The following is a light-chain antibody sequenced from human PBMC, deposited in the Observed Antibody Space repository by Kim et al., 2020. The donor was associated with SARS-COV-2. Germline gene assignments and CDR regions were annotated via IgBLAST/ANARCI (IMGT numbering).Light chain of an antibody. Sequence: SPGERATLSCRASQSVSDNLAWYQQKPGQPPRLLLYAASTRATGVPVRFSGSGSGTEFTLTINDLQSEDSAVYYCQQFYNWPPITFGQGTRLEIK. J-gene: IGKJ5*01. CDR2: AAS. V-gene: IGKV3-15*01. CDR3: QQFYNWPPIT. CDR1: QSVSDN.